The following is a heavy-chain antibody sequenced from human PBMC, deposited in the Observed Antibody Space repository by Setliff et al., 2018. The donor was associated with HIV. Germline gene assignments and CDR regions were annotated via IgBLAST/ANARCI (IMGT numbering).Heavy chain of an antibody. CDR1: GHTFTNYD. CDR2: MNPNTGVS. V-gene: IGHV1-8*01. CDR3: ARGKGVGGVVISGGLDV. J-gene: IGHJ6*04. Sequence: GASVKVSCKSSGHTFTNYDIHWMRRATGQGLEWMGWMNPNTGVSGYALKFQARVTMTRDTSISTAYMELSSLTSEDTAVYYCARGKGVGGVVISGGLDVWGKGTTVTVSS. D-gene: IGHD3-10*01.